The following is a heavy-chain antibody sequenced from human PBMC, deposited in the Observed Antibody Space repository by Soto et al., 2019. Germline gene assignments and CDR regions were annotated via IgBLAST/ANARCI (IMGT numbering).Heavy chain of an antibody. V-gene: IGHV1-18*01. J-gene: IGHJ2*01. CDR1: GYTFSSHG. D-gene: IGHD4-17*01. CDR2: ISPFSGNT. Sequence: QVQLVQSGAEVKEPGASVKVSCKTSGYTFSSHGIYWVRQAPGQGLEWMGWISPFSGNTNYEQRFQGRVTLSTDTSTSTAYMELRSLTSDDTAVYYCGREAGDYDWYFDLWGRGTPVTVSS. CDR3: GREAGDYDWYFDL.